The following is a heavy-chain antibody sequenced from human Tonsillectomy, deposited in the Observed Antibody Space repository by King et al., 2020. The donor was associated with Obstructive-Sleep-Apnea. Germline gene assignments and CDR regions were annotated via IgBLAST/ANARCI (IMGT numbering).Heavy chain of an antibody. CDR1: GFTFSSYS. Sequence: VQLVESGGGLVQPGGSLRLSCAASGFTFSSYSMHWVRQAPGKGLEYVSAISRNGGSTYYANSVKGRFTISRDNSKNTLYLQMGSLRAEDMAVYYCAREHDSTGYYDYWGQGTLVTVSS. CDR2: ISRNGGST. V-gene: IGHV3-64*01. CDR3: AREHDSTGYYDY. D-gene: IGHD3-22*01. J-gene: IGHJ4*02.